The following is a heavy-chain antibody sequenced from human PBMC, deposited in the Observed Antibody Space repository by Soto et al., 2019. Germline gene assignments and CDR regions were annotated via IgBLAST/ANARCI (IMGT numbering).Heavy chain of an antibody. CDR1: GYTFTSYG. CDR3: AREGYYDSSGYYPLVDY. J-gene: IGHJ4*02. V-gene: IGHV1-18*04. CDR2: ISAYNGNT. Sequence: ASVKVSCKASGYTFTSYGISWVRQAPGQGLEWMGWISAYNGNTNYAQKLQGRVTMTTDTSTSTAYMELRSLRSDDTAVYYCAREGYYDSSGYYPLVDYWGQGTLVTVSS. D-gene: IGHD3-22*01.